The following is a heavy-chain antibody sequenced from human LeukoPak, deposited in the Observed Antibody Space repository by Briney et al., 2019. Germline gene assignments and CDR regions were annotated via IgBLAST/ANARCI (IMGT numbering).Heavy chain of an antibody. V-gene: IGHV4-4*07. CDR3: ARGVDTYYYDSSGYYRSPHYYYYMDV. D-gene: IGHD3-22*01. CDR1: GGSLSSYY. J-gene: IGHJ6*03. CDR2: IYTSGST. Sequence: PSETLSLTCTVSGGSLSSYYWSWIRQPAGKGLEWIGRIYTSGSTNYNPSLKSRVTMSVDTSKNQFSLKLSSVTAADTAVYYCARGVDTYYYDSSGYYRSPHYYYYMDVWGKGTTVTISS.